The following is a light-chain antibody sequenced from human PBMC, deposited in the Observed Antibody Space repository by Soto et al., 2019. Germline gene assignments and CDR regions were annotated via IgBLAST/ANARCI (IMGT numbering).Light chain of an antibody. J-gene: IGKJ2*01. V-gene: IGKV3-15*01. Sequence: EIVMTQSPATLSVSPGERATLSCRASQTISSDLAWYQQKPGQAPKLLVYGASTRATGIPGRFSGIGSGLKFTLTISSLQSEDSAFYFCQQYNRWPGTFGQGTKVEIK. CDR2: GAS. CDR1: QTISSD. CDR3: QQYNRWPGT.